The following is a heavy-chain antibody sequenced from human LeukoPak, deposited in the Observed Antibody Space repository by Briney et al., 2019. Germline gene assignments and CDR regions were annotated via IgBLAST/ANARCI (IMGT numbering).Heavy chain of an antibody. CDR3: ARVNLDEGCHDY. V-gene: IGHV4-39*07. J-gene: IGHJ4*02. CDR2: INHSGST. CDR1: GGSFSSGSYY. D-gene: IGHD2-15*01. Sequence: SSETLSLTCTVSGGSFSSGSYYWSWIRQPPGKGLEWIGEINHSGSTNYNPSLKSRVTISVDKSKNQFSLKLSSVTAADTAVYYCARVNLDEGCHDYWGQGTLVTVSS.